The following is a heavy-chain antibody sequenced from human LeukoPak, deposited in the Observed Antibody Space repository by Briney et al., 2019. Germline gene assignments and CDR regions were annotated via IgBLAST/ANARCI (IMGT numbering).Heavy chain of an antibody. CDR3: AKERNSGSYLDY. J-gene: IGHJ4*02. D-gene: IGHD1-26*01. CDR1: GFTFRSYA. V-gene: IGHV3-23*01. Sequence: GSLRLSCSAPGFTFRSYAMAWVRQAPGKGLGWGSAHCGSWCNIKYTHPGKGRFTISRDNSKNTLYLQVNSRRAEDTAVYYCAKERNSGSYLDYWGQGTLVTVSS. CDR2: HCGSWCNI.